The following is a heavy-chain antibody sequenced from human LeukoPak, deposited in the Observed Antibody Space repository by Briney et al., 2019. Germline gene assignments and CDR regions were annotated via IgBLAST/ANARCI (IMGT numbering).Heavy chain of an antibody. CDR2: IIPIFGTA. Sequence: SANVSCKASGGTFSSYAISWVRQAPGQGLEWMGGIIPIFGTANYAQKFQGRVTITADESTSTAYMELSSLRSEDTAVYYCARGGLMVRGVNDAFDIWGQGTMVTVSS. J-gene: IGHJ3*02. CDR1: GGTFSSYA. CDR3: ARGGLMVRGVNDAFDI. V-gene: IGHV1-69*13. D-gene: IGHD3-10*01.